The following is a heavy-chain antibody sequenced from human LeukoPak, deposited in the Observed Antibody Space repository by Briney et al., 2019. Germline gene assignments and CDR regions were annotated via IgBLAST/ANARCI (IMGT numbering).Heavy chain of an antibody. CDR2: ISASGGST. D-gene: IGHD3-3*01. J-gene: IGHJ4*02. V-gene: IGHV3-23*01. Sequence: GGSLRLSCAASGFTFSSSAMSWVRQVPGKGLEWVSGISASGGSTYYADSVRGRFTISRDNSKNTLYLQMNGLRAEDTAVYYCAKTFSIFGVVITYYFDYWGQGTLVTVSS. CDR3: AKTFSIFGVVITYYFDY. CDR1: GFTFSSSA.